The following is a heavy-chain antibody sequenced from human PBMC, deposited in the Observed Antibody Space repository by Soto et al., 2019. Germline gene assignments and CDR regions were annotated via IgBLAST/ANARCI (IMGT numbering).Heavy chain of an antibody. CDR2: ISSSSSYI. Sequence: GGSLRLSCAASGFTFSSYSMNWVLQAPGKGLEWVSSISSSSSYIYYADSVKGRFTISRDNAKNSLYLQMNSLRAEDTAVYYSRVDCSSTSCYYFDYWGQGTLVTVSS. CDR3: RVDCSSTSCYYFDY. V-gene: IGHV3-21*01. CDR1: GFTFSSYS. J-gene: IGHJ4*02. D-gene: IGHD2-2*01.